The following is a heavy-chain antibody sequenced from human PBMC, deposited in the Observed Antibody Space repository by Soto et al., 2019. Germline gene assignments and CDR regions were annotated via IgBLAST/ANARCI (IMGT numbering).Heavy chain of an antibody. CDR1: GFSLSTSGVG. Sequence: QITLKESGPTLVKPTQTLTLTCTFSGFSLSTSGVGVGWIRQPPGKALEWLALIYWDDDKRSSPSLKSRLTITKDTSKNQVVLTMTNMDPVDTATYYCAHRRSDSSSWYEGYYFDYWGQGTLVTVSS. D-gene: IGHD6-13*01. J-gene: IGHJ4*02. CDR3: AHRRSDSSSWYEGYYFDY. CDR2: IYWDDDK. V-gene: IGHV2-5*02.